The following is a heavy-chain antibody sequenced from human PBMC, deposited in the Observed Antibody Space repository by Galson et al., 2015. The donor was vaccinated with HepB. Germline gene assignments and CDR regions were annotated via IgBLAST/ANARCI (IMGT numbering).Heavy chain of an antibody. J-gene: IGHJ5*02. CDR1: GFTFSNYG. CDR3: AQVGGLLVRHYDSSVLDP. Sequence: SLRLSCAASGFTFSNYGMHWVRQAPGKGLEWVAVMSHDGSKEKYADSVKGRFTISRDNSKNTLFLQMNSLRVEDTARYFCAQVGGLLVRHYDSSVLDPWGQGTLVSVSS. D-gene: IGHD3-22*01. CDR2: MSHDGSKE. V-gene: IGHV3-30*18.